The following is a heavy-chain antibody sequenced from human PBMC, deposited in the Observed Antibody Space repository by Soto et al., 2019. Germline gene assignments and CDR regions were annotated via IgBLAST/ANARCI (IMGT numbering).Heavy chain of an antibody. D-gene: IGHD2-15*01. J-gene: IGHJ6*03. CDR3: ARGGVVVAATSDYYYYYYMDV. Sequence: ASVKVSCKGSGYTFTGYYMHWVRQAPGQGLEWMGWINPNSGGTNYAQKFQGWVTMTRDTSISTAYMELSRLRSDDTAVYYCARGGVVVAATSDYYYYYYMDVWGKGTTVTVSS. V-gene: IGHV1-2*04. CDR2: INPNSGGT. CDR1: GYTFTGYY.